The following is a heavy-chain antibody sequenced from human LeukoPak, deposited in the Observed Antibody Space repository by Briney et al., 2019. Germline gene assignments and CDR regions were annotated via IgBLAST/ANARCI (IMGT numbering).Heavy chain of an antibody. V-gene: IGHV1-18*01. CDR3: ASSGSALSHYYFDY. J-gene: IGHJ4*02. CDR2: ISGYNGNT. Sequence: ASVKVSCKASGYTFTTYNINWVRQAPGQGLEWMGWISGYNGNTNYAQKLQGRVTMTTDTSTSTAYMELRSLKSDDTAVYYCASSGSALSHYYFDYWGQGTLVTVSS. D-gene: IGHD1-26*01. CDR1: GYTFTTYN.